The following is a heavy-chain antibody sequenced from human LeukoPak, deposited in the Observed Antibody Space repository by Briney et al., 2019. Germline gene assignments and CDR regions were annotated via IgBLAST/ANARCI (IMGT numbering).Heavy chain of an antibody. Sequence: WVXXXTXXXLQWMGWINTKSGMTGHAQKFRGRITITKDTSISTVYMELSSLSSEDTAVYFCARVDGSVDYWGQGTLVTVSS. CDR3: ARVDGSVDY. D-gene: IGHD3-22*01. J-gene: IGHJ4*02. CDR2: INTKSGMT. V-gene: IGHV1-8*03.